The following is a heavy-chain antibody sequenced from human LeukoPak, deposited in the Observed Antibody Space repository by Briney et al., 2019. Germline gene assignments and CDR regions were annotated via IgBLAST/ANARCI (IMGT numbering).Heavy chain of an antibody. Sequence: PGGSLRLSCAASGFTFDDYAMHWVRQAPGKGLEWVSGIGWNSGTIAYADSVKGRFTISRDNAKNSLYLQMNSLRAEDTALYYCAKDIRDRRDFPLYYNMDVWGQGTTVTVSS. CDR3: AKDIRDRRDFPLYYNMDV. V-gene: IGHV3-9*01. D-gene: IGHD3-3*01. J-gene: IGHJ6*02. CDR2: IGWNSGTI. CDR1: GFTFDDYA.